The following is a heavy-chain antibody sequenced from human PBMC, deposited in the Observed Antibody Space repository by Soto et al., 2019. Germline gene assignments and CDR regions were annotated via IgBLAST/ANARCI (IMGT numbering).Heavy chain of an antibody. CDR1: GFNFGVFG. V-gene: IGHV3-30*03. Sequence: GGSLRLSCATSGFNFGVFGMHWVRQAPGKGLEWLSVLSYEGSEEYYADSVRGRFTISRDNSKSTLFLQMDSLRVEDTGVYYCALTRRSSLLEVAGPGFEYWGQGTLVTVS. CDR2: LSYEGSEE. D-gene: IGHD6-19*01. J-gene: IGHJ4*02. CDR3: ALTRRSSLLEVAGPGFEY.